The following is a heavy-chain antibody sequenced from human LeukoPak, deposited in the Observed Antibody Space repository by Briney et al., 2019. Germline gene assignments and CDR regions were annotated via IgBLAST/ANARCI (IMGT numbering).Heavy chain of an antibody. J-gene: IGHJ4*02. Sequence: PGGSLRLSCAASGFTFSSYSMNWVRQAPGKGLEWVSSISSSSSYIYYADSVKGRFTISRDNAKNSLYLQMNSLRAADTAVYYCAREGVYYYGSGSFYFDYWGQGTLVTVSS. CDR2: ISSSSSYI. D-gene: IGHD3-10*01. CDR3: AREGVYYYGSGSFYFDY. CDR1: GFTFSSYS. V-gene: IGHV3-21*01.